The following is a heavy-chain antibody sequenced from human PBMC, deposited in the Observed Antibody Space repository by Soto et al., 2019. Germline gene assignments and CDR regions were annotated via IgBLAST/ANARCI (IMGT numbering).Heavy chain of an antibody. J-gene: IGHJ4*02. CDR1: GYTFTGYY. V-gene: IGHV1-2*02. CDR2: INPNSGGT. D-gene: IGHD2-2*01. Sequence: ASVKVSCKTSGYTFTGYYMHWVRQAPGQGLEWMGWINPNSGGTNYAQKFQGRVTMTTDTSTSTAYMELRSLRSDDTAVYYCARDADNVVVPPAVIPFDHWGQGTQVTVSS. CDR3: ARDADNVVVPPAVIPFDH.